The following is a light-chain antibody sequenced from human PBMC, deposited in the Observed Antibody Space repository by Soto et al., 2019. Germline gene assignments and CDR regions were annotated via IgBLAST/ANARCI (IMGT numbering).Light chain of an antibody. V-gene: IGKV3-20*01. J-gene: IGKJ5*01. Sequence: EVVLTQSPGTLSLSPGERATLSCRASQSISTNYLAWYQQKPGQAPKLLIYAASSRLTGIPDRFSGSGSGKDFSLTISRLEPEDFALYYCQQYGRTFGQGTRLEIK. CDR2: AAS. CDR3: QQYGRT. CDR1: QSISTNY.